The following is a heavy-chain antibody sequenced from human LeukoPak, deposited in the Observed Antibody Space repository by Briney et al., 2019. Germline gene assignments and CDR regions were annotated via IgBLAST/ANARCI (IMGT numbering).Heavy chain of an antibody. V-gene: IGHV3-15*05. Sequence: GGSLRLSCAASGFTFSNAWMSWVRQAPGKGLEWAGRIKSKTDGGTTDYAAPVKGRFTISRDNAKNTLYLQLNNLRVEDTAVFYCVRYGGPSWDAFDLWGQGTMVTVSS. J-gene: IGHJ3*01. CDR1: GFTFSNAW. CDR3: VRYGGPSWDAFDL. CDR2: IKSKTDGGTT. D-gene: IGHD5-24*01.